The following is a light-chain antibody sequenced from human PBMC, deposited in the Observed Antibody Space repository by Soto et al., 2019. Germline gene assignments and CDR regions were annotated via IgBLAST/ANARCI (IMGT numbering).Light chain of an antibody. CDR1: QSISSW. CDR3: QQYNSYSPYT. J-gene: IGKJ2*01. CDR2: KAS. V-gene: IGKV1-5*03. Sequence: DIPMTQSPSTLSASVGDRVTITCRASQSISSWLAWYQQKPGKAPKLLLYKASSLESGVPSRCSGSGSGTEFTLTISSLQPDDFASYYCQQYNSYSPYTFGQGTKLEIK.